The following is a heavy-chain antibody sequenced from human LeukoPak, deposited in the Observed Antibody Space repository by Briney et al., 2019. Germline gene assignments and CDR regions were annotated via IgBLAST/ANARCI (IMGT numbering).Heavy chain of an antibody. V-gene: IGHV3-7*01. Sequence: GGSLRLSCAASGFTFSRSWMAWVRQAPGKGLEWVASIKGDGSEQYYVDSVKGRFTISRDNAKNSLYLQMNSLRAEDTAVYYCARVRYYGSGSRTYYFDYWGQGTLVTVSS. CDR2: IKGDGSEQ. CDR3: ARVRYYGSGSRTYYFDY. D-gene: IGHD3-10*01. CDR1: GFTFSRSW. J-gene: IGHJ4*02.